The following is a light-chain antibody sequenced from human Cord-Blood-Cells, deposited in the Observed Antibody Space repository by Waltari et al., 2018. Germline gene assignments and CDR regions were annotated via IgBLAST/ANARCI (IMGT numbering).Light chain of an antibody. Sequence: DIQMTQSPSSLSASVGDRVTITCRASQSISSYLNWYQQKPGKAPKLLIYAASSLRSGVPSRLSGSGSGTDCSLTISSLQPEDVATYYCQQSYSTPYTFGQGTKLEIK. CDR2: AAS. J-gene: IGKJ2*01. CDR1: QSISSY. CDR3: QQSYSTPYT. V-gene: IGKV1-39*01.